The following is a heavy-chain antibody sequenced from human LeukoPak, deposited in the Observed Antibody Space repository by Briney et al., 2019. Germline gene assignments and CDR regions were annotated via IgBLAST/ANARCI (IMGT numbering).Heavy chain of an antibody. J-gene: IGHJ4*02. CDR3: AREGDYSPYGY. CDR2: INHSGST. V-gene: IGHV4-34*01. D-gene: IGHD4-11*01. Sequence: SETLSLTCAVYGGSFSGYYWSWIRQPPGKGLEWIGEINHSGSTNYNPSLKSRVTISVDTSKNQFSLKLSSVTAADTAVYYCAREGDYSPYGYWGQGTLVTVSS. CDR1: GGSFSGYY.